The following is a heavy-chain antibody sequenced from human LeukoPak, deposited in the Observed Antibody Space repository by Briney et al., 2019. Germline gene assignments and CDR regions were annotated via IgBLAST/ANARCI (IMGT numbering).Heavy chain of an antibody. CDR2: ISDVGTTQ. Sequence: GGSLRLSCAASGFTFRSYELNWVRQAPGKGLEWVSYISDVGTTQHYADSVKGRFIISGDNAKNSLYLQMNSLTTEDTAVYYCARDRSKVTAYDDALDIWGQGTMVIVPS. D-gene: IGHD2-21*02. CDR1: GFTFRSYE. J-gene: IGHJ3*02. CDR3: ARDRSKVTAYDDALDI. V-gene: IGHV3-48*03.